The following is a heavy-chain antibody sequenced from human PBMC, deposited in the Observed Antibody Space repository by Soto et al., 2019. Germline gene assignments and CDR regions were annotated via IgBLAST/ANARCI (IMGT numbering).Heavy chain of an antibody. CDR2: IYWDDDK. J-gene: IGHJ4*02. CDR1: GFSLSSTRMA. V-gene: IGHV2-5*02. CDR3: AHIVVAGLGYYFDY. Sequence: QITLKESGPTLVKPTQTLTLTCTFSGFSLSSTRMAVGWIRQPPGKALEWLALIYWDDDKRYSPFLKSRLTINKDTSKNQVVLTMSNMDPVDKARYYCAHIVVAGLGYYFDYWGQGTLVTVSS. D-gene: IGHD6-19*01.